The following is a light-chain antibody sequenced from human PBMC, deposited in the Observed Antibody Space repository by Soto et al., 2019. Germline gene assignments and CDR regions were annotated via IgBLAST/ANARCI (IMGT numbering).Light chain of an antibody. CDR1: QTVTRSY. V-gene: IGKV3-20*01. CDR2: GAS. J-gene: IGKJ1*01. Sequence: EIVLTQSAGTLSLSPGERATLSCSASQTVTRSYLAWYQQKPGQAPRLLIYGASSRATGIPDRFSGSGSGTDFTLTISRLEPEDFAAYYCQQYGSSPWTFGQGTKVDIK. CDR3: QQYGSSPWT.